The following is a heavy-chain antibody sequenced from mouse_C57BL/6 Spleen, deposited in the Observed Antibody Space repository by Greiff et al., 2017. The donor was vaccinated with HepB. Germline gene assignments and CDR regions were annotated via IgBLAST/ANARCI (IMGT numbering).Heavy chain of an antibody. CDR3: AREGNYYYGCSSSFFAY. CDR1: GYAFSSSW. Sequence: VKLVESGPELVKPGASVKISCKASGYAFSSSWMNWVKQRPGKGLEWIGRIYPGDGDTNYNGKFKGKATLTADKSSSTAYMQLSSLTSEDSAVYFCAREGNYYYGCSSSFFAYWGQGTLVTVSA. J-gene: IGHJ3*01. V-gene: IGHV1-82*01. CDR2: IYPGDGDT. D-gene: IGHD1-1*01.